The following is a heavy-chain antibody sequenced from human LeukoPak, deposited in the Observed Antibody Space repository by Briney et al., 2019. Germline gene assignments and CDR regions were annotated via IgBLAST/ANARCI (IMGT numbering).Heavy chain of an antibody. CDR1: GFTFSSYA. V-gene: IGHV3-23*01. Sequence: GGSLRLSCAASGFTFSSYAMHWVRQAPGKGLEWVSAISGSGGSTYYADSVKGRFTISRDNSKNTLYLQMNSLRAEDTAVYYCARVTRDTGWYEDYWGQGILVTVSS. J-gene: IGHJ4*02. CDR2: ISGSGGST. D-gene: IGHD6-19*01. CDR3: ARVTRDTGWYEDY.